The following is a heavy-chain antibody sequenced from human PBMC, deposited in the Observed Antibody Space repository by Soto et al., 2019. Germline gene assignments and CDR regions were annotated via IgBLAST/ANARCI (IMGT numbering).Heavy chain of an antibody. D-gene: IGHD1-26*01. V-gene: IGHV4-59*01. CDR1: GGSISSYY. Sequence: SETLSLTCTVSGGSISSYYWSWIRQPPGKGLEWIGYIYYSGSTNYNPSLKSRVTISVDTSKNQFSLKLSSVTAADTAVYYCARDRVVGAIDYWGQGTLVTVSS. J-gene: IGHJ4*02. CDR3: ARDRVVGAIDY. CDR2: IYYSGST.